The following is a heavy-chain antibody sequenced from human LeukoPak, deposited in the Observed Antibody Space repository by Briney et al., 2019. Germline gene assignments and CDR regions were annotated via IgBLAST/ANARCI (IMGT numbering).Heavy chain of an antibody. Sequence: SETLSLTCTVSGGSISSYYWSWIRQPPGKGLEWIGYIYYSGSTNYNPSLKSRVTISVDTSKNQFSLKLSSVTAADTAVYYCARGESIAAAGTGYWGQGTLVTVSS. J-gene: IGHJ4*02. CDR3: ARGESIAAAGTGY. D-gene: IGHD6-13*01. V-gene: IGHV4-59*08. CDR2: IYYSGST. CDR1: GGSISSYY.